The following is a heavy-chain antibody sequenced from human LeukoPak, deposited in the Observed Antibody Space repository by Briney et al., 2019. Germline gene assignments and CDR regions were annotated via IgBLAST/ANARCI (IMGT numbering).Heavy chain of an antibody. Sequence: ASVKVSCKASGYTFTGYSIYWVRQTPGQKLEWMGWINPKTGTANSAQKFQGRVTMTRDTSISTAYMELRSLRSDDTAVYYCARDRTGVYSSSWHFDYWGQGTLVTVSS. J-gene: IGHJ4*02. D-gene: IGHD6-13*01. V-gene: IGHV1-2*02. CDR3: ARDRTGVYSSSWHFDY. CDR2: INPKTGTA. CDR1: GYTFTGYS.